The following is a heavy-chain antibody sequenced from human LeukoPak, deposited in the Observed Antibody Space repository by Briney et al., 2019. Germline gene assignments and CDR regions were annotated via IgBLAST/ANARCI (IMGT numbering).Heavy chain of an antibody. Sequence: PGGSLRLSRAVSGFSLSNYNIIWVRQPPGKGLEWVSSIDSSSNTYYADSVKGRFTISRDNAKSSLYLQMNSLRAEDTAVYYCASREPAGDWGQGSLVTVSS. V-gene: IGHV3-69-1*01. CDR2: IDSSSNT. D-gene: IGHD1-1*01. J-gene: IGHJ4*02. CDR1: GFSLSNYN. CDR3: ASREPAGD.